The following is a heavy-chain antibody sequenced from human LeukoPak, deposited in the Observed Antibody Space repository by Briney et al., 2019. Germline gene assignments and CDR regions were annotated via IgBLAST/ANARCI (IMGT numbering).Heavy chain of an antibody. Sequence: SETLSLTCTVSGYSTSSGYYWGWIRQPPGKGLEWIGTIYYSGSTYYNPSLKSRVTISVDTSKNQFSLKLTSVTAADTAVYYCARPVPSRLGWFDPWGQGTLITVSS. D-gene: IGHD1-1*01. J-gene: IGHJ5*02. V-gene: IGHV4-38-2*02. CDR1: GYSTSSGYY. CDR2: IYYSGST. CDR3: ARPVPSRLGWFDP.